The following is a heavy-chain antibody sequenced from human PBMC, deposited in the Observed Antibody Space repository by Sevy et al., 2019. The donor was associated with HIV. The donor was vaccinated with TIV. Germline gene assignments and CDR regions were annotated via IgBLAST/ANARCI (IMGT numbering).Heavy chain of an antibody. CDR1: GYTLTEFS. Sequence: ASVKVSCKVPGYTLTEFSMHWVRQAPGKGLEWMGTFDPEDGERNYSQKFQVRFTMTKDTSTHTAYMELNSLGSEDTAVYYCATTKEYYDSSGYHFDSWGQGTLVTVSS. J-gene: IGHJ4*02. D-gene: IGHD3-22*01. CDR3: ATTKEYYDSSGYHFDS. CDR2: FDPEDGER. V-gene: IGHV1-24*01.